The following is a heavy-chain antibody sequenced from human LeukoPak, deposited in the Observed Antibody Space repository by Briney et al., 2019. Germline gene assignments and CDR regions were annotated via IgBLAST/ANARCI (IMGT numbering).Heavy chain of an antibody. CDR2: IYISGST. CDR1: GGSISSYY. D-gene: IGHD2-15*01. Sequence: SETLSLTCTVSGGSISSYYWSWIRQPAGKGLEWIGRIYISGSTNYNPSLKSRVTISVDTSKNQFSLKLSSVTAADTAVYYCAREIEDTSSPLYYYYYMDVWGKGTTVTVSS. V-gene: IGHV4-4*07. CDR3: AREIEDTSSPLYYYYYMDV. J-gene: IGHJ6*03.